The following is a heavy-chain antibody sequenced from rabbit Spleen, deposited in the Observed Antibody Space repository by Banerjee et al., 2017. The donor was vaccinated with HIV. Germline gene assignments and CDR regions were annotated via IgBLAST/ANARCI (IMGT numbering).Heavy chain of an antibody. CDR3: ARDDGSYDYIDGYFNL. J-gene: IGHJ4*01. Sequence: QEQLVEYGGDLVKPGASLTLTCTASGFSFSNRYYMCWVRQAPGKGLEWIGCIYTANGNTHYASWAKGRFTISKTSSTTVTLQMTSLTAADTATYFCARDDGSYDYIDGYFNLWGPGTLVTVS. V-gene: IGHV1S45*01. CDR1: GFSFSNRYY. CDR2: IYTANGNT. D-gene: IGHD6-1*01.